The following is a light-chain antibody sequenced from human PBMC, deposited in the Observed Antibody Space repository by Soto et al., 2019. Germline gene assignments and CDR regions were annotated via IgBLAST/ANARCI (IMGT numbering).Light chain of an antibody. CDR2: DVS. J-gene: IGLJ1*01. Sequence: QSVLTQPASVSGSPGPSITISCTGTGSDIGGYKYVSWYQQLPGKAPKLMIYDVSYRPSGVSDRFSGSKSGNTASLIISGLQAEDEADYYCSSYASSSPFVFGTGTRSPS. CDR3: SSYASSSPFV. CDR1: GSDIGGYKY. V-gene: IGLV2-14*01.